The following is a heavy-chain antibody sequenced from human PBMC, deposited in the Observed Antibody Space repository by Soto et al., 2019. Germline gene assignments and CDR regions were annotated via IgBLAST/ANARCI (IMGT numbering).Heavy chain of an antibody. D-gene: IGHD2-15*01. CDR2: ISAYSGNT. CDR3: VRVHCSSDGWYFPDH. CDR1: GYTFTSYG. Sequence: QVHLVQSGAEVKKPGASVKVSCKASGYTFTSYGITWVRQAPGQGLEWMGWISAYSGNTHYAHKLQERVTMTTAPSTSTAYTEMRSLRSDDKAVYYCVRVHCSSDGWYFPDHWGEGTLDTVSS. J-gene: IGHJ4*02. V-gene: IGHV1-18*01.